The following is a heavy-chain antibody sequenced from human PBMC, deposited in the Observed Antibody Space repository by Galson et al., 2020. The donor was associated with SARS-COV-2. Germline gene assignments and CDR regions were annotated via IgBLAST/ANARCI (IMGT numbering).Heavy chain of an antibody. CDR3: AKNLSYYLH. D-gene: IGHD3-10*01. CDR1: GDSISSYY. J-gene: IGHJ1*01. V-gene: IGHV4-59*01. CDR2: IYYSGNI. Sequence: SETLSLTCTVSGDSISSYYWSWIRQPPGKGLEWIGYIYYSGNINYNPSLKSRVTISVDTSKNQLSLKLTSVTAADTAVYYCAKNLSYYLHWGQGTLVTVSS.